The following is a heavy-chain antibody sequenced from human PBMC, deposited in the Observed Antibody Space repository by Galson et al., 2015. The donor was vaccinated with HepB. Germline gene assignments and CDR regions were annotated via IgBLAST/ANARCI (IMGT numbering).Heavy chain of an antibody. CDR3: ANDXGGLGXMVRXXFIPYDY. CDR1: XFTFSSCG. D-gene: IGHD3-10*01. CDR2: ISYDGSNK. Sequence: SLRLSCAXXXFTFSSCGMHWVRQAPGKGLEWVAVISYDGSNKYYADSVKXRFTISRDNSKNTLYLQMYSLRAEDTXVYXCANDXGGLGXMVRXXFIPYDYWXXXTLVTXSS. J-gene: IGHJ4*01. V-gene: IGHV3-30*18.